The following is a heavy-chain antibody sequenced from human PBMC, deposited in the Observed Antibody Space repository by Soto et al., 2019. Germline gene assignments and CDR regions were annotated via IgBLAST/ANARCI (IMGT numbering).Heavy chain of an antibody. D-gene: IGHD3-9*01. CDR2: IYYSGST. CDR3: ARLNYDIFLLP. V-gene: IGHV4-31*03. CDR1: GGSISSGGYY. J-gene: IGHJ5*02. Sequence: SETLSLTCTVSGGSISSGGYYWSWIRQHPGKGLEWIGYIYYSGSTYYNPSLKSRVTISVDTSKNQFSLKLSSVTAADTAVYYCARLNYDIFLLPWGQGTLVTVSS.